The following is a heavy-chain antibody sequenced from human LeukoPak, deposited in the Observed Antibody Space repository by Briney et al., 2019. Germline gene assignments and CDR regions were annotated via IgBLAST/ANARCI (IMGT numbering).Heavy chain of an antibody. J-gene: IGHJ3*02. Sequence: ASVKVSCKASGYTFTSYGISWVRQAPGQGLEWMGWISAYNGNTNYAQKLQGRVTMTTDTSTSTAYMELRSLRSDDTAVYYCARAALRSAFFGMVKDAFDIWGQGTMVTVSS. CDR3: ARAALRSAFFGMVKDAFDI. D-gene: IGHD3-3*01. CDR2: ISAYNGNT. V-gene: IGHV1-18*01. CDR1: GYTFTSYG.